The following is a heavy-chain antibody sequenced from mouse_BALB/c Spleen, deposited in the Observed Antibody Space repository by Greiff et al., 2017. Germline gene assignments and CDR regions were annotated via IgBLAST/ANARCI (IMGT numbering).Heavy chain of an antibody. Sequence: QVHVKQSGAELVRPGSSVKISCKASGYAFSSYWMNWVKQRPGQGLEWIGQIYPGDGDTNYNGKFKGKATLTADKSSSTAYMQLSSLTSEDSAVYFCARGGWFAYWGQGTLVTVSA. CDR2: IYPGDGDT. J-gene: IGHJ3*01. V-gene: IGHV1-80*01. CDR3: ARGGWFAY. CDR1: GYAFSSYW.